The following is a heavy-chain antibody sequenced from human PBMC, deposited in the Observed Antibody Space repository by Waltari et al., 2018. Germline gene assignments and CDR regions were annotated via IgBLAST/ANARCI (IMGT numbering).Heavy chain of an antibody. CDR3: GRVGGRTVDIMYFDY. J-gene: IGHJ4*02. CDR2: ISTRGTTL. Sequence: WVRQAPSKGLEWISYISTRGTTLYYAVSVKGLFTISTDKSRNTLYLQMNGVRDEDTAHYHCGRVGGRTVDIMYFDYWGQGTLFPVSS. D-gene: IGHD4-4*01. V-gene: IGHV3-48*02.